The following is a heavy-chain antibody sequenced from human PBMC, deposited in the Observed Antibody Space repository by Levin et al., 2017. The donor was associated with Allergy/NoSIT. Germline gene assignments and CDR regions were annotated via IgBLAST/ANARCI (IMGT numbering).Heavy chain of an antibody. Sequence: GGSLRLSCAASGFTFSNYAMSWVRQAPGKGLEWVSVISDSGASTYHADSVKGRFTISRDTSKKTLYLQMNSLRAEDAAVYYCASPMGIAVVIRGGYGMDVWGQGTTVTVSS. J-gene: IGHJ6*02. D-gene: IGHD3-22*01. CDR3: ASPMGIAVVIRGGYGMDV. CDR2: ISDSGAST. V-gene: IGHV3-23*01. CDR1: GFTFSNYA.